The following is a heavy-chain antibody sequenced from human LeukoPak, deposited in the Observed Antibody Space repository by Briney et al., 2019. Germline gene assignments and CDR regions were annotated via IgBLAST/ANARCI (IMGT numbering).Heavy chain of an antibody. CDR3: ARAQFGYQLHHFDH. D-gene: IGHD2-2*01. CDR2: IYYSGST. J-gene: IGHJ4*02. CDR1: GVSISGFY. Sequence: SETLSLTCTVSGVSISGFYWSWIRQPPGKGLEWIGYIYYSGSTDYNPSLKSRVTISVDTSKNQFSLKLSSVTAADTAVYYCARAQFGYQLHHFDHWGQGTLVTVSS. V-gene: IGHV4-59*01.